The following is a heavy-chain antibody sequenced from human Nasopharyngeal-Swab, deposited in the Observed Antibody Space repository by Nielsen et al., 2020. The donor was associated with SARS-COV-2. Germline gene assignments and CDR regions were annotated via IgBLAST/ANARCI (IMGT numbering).Heavy chain of an antibody. V-gene: IGHV3-11*05. CDR2: ISSSSSYT. CDR3: ARERGPRFLEWLSLWDGMDV. Sequence: GESLKISCAASGFTFSDYYMSWIRQAPGKGLEWVSYISSSSSYTNYADSVKGRFTISRDNAKNSLYLQMNSLRAEDTAVYYCARERGPRFLEWLSLWDGMDVWGQGTTVTVSS. D-gene: IGHD3-3*01. CDR1: GFTFSDYY. J-gene: IGHJ6*02.